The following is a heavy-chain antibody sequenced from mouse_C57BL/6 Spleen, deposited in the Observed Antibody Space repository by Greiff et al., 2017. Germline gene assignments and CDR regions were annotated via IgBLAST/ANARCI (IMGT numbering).Heavy chain of an antibody. J-gene: IGHJ4*01. V-gene: IGHV2-5*01. D-gene: IGHD3-2*02. Sequence: QVQLQQSGPGLVQPSQSLSITCTVSGFSLTSYGVHWVRQSPGKGLEWLGVIWRGGSTDYNAAFMSRLSITKDNSKSQVFFKMNSLQADDTAIYYCAKTAQADSFYAMDYWGQGTSVTVSS. CDR3: AKTAQADSFYAMDY. CDR1: GFSLTSYG. CDR2: IWRGGST.